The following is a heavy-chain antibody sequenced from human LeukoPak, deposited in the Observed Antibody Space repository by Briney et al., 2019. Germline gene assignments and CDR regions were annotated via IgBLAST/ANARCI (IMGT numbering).Heavy chain of an antibody. CDR1: GFTFDDYA. J-gene: IGHJ4*02. Sequence: PGRSLRLPCAASGFTFDDYAMHWVRHAPGKGLEWVSGISWNSGSIGYADSVKGRFTISRDNAKNSLYLQMNSLRAEDTALYYCAEGHDILTGYSDFDYWGQGTLVTVSS. D-gene: IGHD3-9*01. CDR3: AEGHDILTGYSDFDY. CDR2: ISWNSGSI. V-gene: IGHV3-9*01.